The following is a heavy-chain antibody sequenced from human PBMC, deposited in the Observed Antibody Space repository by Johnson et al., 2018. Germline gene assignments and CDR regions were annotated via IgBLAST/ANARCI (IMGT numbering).Heavy chain of an antibody. Sequence: VQLVQSGGGLVQPGGSLRLSCAASGFTFSSYWMSWVRQAPGKGLEWVANIKQDGSEKYSVASVKGRLPISRDNAKNSLYLQMNSLTAEDTAVYYCAKDILEAVSRGAFDIWGQGTMVTVSS. CDR2: IKQDGSEK. CDR1: GFTFSSYW. D-gene: IGHD1-14*01. CDR3: AKDILEAVSRGAFDI. V-gene: IGHV3-7*01. J-gene: IGHJ3*02.